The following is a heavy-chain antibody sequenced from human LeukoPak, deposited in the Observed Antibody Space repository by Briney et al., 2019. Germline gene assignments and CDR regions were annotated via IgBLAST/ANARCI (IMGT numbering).Heavy chain of an antibody. CDR3: ARGLRGYTDY. CDR2: INHSGST. CDR1: GGSFGGYY. V-gene: IGHV4-34*01. J-gene: IGHJ4*02. Sequence: SATLSLTCAVYGGSFGGYYWSWIRQPPGKGLEWIGEINHSGSTNYNPSLKSRVTISVDTSKNQFSLKLSSVTAADTAVYYCARGLRGYTDYWGQGTLVTVSS. D-gene: IGHD3-16*02.